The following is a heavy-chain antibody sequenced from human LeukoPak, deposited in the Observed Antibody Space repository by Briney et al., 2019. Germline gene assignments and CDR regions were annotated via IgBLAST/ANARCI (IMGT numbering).Heavy chain of an antibody. CDR1: GFTFSSYT. CDR2: ISFDGSNK. CDR3: AREELGSSLGFDP. J-gene: IGHJ5*02. Sequence: GRSLRLSCATSGFTFSSYTIHWVRQPPGKGLEWVAVISFDGSNKYYADSVKGRFTISRDNSKNTLYLQMNSLRAEDTAVYYCAREELGSSLGFDPWGQGTLVTVSS. D-gene: IGHD3-16*01. V-gene: IGHV3-30-3*01.